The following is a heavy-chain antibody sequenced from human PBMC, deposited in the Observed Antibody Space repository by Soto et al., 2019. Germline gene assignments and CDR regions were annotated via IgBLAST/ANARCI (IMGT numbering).Heavy chain of an antibody. Sequence: DVQLLESGGGLVQPGGSLRLSCAASEFTFRSYAMSWVRQAPGKGLEWVSAISGSGGSTYYADSVKGRFTISRDNSKNTLYLQMNSLRAEDTAVYYCAKFRHSSGWVNWFDPWGQGTLVTVSS. CDR2: ISGSGGST. CDR1: EFTFRSYA. D-gene: IGHD6-19*01. J-gene: IGHJ5*02. V-gene: IGHV3-23*01. CDR3: AKFRHSSGWVNWFDP.